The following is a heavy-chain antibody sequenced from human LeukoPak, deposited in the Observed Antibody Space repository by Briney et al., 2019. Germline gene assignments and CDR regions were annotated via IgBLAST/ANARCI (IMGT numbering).Heavy chain of an antibody. CDR1: GFTFSSYA. CDR3: ARGWTYDYYYMDV. CDR2: ISGSGGGT. J-gene: IGHJ6*03. D-gene: IGHD1-1*01. V-gene: IGHV3-23*01. Sequence: PGGSLRLSCAASGFTFSSYAMSWVRQAPGKGLEWVSAISGSGGGTYYADSVKGRFTISRDNSKNTLYLQMNSLRAEDTAVYYCARGWTYDYYYMDVWGKGTTVTISS.